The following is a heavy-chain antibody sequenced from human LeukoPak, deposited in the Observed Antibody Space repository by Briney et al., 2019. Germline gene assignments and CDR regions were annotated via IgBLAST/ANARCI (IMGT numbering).Heavy chain of an antibody. J-gene: IGHJ4*02. V-gene: IGHV3-23*01. CDR1: GFIFNTYA. CDR2: ISGSGDNT. CDR3: AKGTYNTYYFFDY. D-gene: IGHD1-14*01. Sequence: GGSLRLSCAASGFIFNTYAMSWVRQAPGRGLEWVSTISGSGDNTYYADSVKGRFTISRDNSKNTLNLLMNSLRAEDTAIYYCAKGTYNTYYFFDYWGRGTLVTVSS.